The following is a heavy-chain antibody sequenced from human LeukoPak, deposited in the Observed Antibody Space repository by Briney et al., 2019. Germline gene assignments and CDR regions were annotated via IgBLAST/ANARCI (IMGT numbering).Heavy chain of an antibody. D-gene: IGHD3-3*01. J-gene: IGHJ3*02. V-gene: IGHV3-7*01. CDR3: AREITIFGVVPDDAFDI. CDR1: GFTFSSYW. Sequence: GGSLRLSCAASGFTFSSYWMSWVREAPGKGLEWVANIKQDGSEKYYVDSVKGRFTISRDNAKNSLYLQMNSLRAEDTAVYYCAREITIFGVVPDDAFDIWGQGTMVTVSS. CDR2: IKQDGSEK.